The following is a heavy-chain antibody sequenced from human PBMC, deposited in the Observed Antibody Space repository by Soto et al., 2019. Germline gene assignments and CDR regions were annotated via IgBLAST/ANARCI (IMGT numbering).Heavy chain of an antibody. CDR2: IYYSGST. V-gene: IGHV4-30-4*01. J-gene: IGHJ4*02. D-gene: IGHD3-16*01. Sequence: PSETLSLTCTVSGGSISRGDYYWSWIRQPPGKGLEWIGYIYYSGSTYYNPSLKSRVTISVDTSKNQFSLKLSSVTAADTAVYYCARDYVRGYYFDYWGQGILVTVSS. CDR1: GGSISRGDYY. CDR3: ARDYVRGYYFDY.